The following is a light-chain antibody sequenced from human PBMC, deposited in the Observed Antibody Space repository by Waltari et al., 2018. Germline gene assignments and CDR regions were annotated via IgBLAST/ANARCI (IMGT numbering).Light chain of an antibody. CDR1: QSISSY. CDR3: QQYDKWPLT. J-gene: IGKJ4*01. CDR2: DAS. Sequence: EIVMTQSPATLSVSPGERVTLHCRASQSISSYLAWYQQKPGQAPRLLIHDASTRATSIPARFGGSGSGTEFTLTISSLQSEDFAVYYCQQYDKWPLTFGGGTEVEIK. V-gene: IGKV3-15*01.